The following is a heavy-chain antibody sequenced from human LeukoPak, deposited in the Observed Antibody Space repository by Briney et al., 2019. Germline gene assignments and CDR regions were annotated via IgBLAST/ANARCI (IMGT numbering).Heavy chain of an antibody. Sequence: SETLSLTCTVSGGSISSGSYYWSWIRQPAGKGLEWIGRIYTSGSTNYNPSLKSRVTISVDTSKNQFSLKLSSVTAADTAVYYCARRRGYDILTGYYNVDGFDYWGQGTLVTVSS. J-gene: IGHJ4*02. CDR1: GGSISSGSYY. V-gene: IGHV4-61*02. CDR2: IYTSGST. D-gene: IGHD3-9*01. CDR3: ARRRGYDILTGYYNVDGFDY.